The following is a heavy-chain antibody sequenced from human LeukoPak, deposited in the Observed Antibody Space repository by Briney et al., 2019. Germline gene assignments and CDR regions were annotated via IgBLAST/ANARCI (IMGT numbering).Heavy chain of an antibody. CDR2: IYYSGRT. CDR3: ARRRYYDGSGYLE. V-gene: IGHV4-39*01. Sequence: PSETLSLTCSVSGDSVSRSDSYWDWIRQSPGKGLEWIGTIYYSGRTYYSPSLKSRVTMSVDPSNNQFSLNLRSVTAADTALYYCARRRYYDGSGYLERGQGTLLSVSS. CDR1: GDSVSRSDSY. J-gene: IGHJ1*01. D-gene: IGHD3-22*01.